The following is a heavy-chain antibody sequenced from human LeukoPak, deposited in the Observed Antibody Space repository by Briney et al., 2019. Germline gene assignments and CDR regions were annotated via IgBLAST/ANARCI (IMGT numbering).Heavy chain of an antibody. D-gene: IGHD5/OR15-5a*01. V-gene: IGHV1-69*13. CDR1: GGTFSSYA. CDR3: ARGTFYDYYYYYYYMDV. J-gene: IGHJ6*03. Sequence: ASVKVSCKASGGTFSSYAISWVRQAPGQGLEWMGGIIPIFGTANYAQKFQGRVTITADESTSTAYMELSSLRSEDTAVYYCARGTFYDYYYYYYYMDVWGKGTTVTISS. CDR2: IIPIFGTA.